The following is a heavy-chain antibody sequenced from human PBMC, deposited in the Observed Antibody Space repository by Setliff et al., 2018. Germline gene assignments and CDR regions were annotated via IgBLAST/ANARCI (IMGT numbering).Heavy chain of an antibody. CDR1: GASISSHY. J-gene: IGHJ4*02. CDR2: IYTSGST. Sequence: SETLSLTCAVSGASISSHYWSWIRQPTGKGLEWIGHIYTSGSTNYNPSLKSRVTISVDTSKNQFSLKLSSVTAADTAKYYCARGPPVNFGVVTPGYFEYWGQGNPVTVSS. V-gene: IGHV4-4*07. CDR3: ARGPPVNFGVVTPGYFEY. D-gene: IGHD3-3*01.